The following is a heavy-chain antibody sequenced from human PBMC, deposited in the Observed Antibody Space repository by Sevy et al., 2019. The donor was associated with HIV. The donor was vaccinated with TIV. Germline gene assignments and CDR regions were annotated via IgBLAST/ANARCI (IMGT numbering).Heavy chain of an antibody. Sequence: ASVKVSCKASGYSFTGYYIHWVRQAPGQGLEWMGRINPISGGTDDSQKFQGRVTMTRDTSISTAYMEVSSMGYAETAVYYCARAPTEFWIGGMDVWGQGTTVTVSS. D-gene: IGHD3-3*01. V-gene: IGHV1-2*06. CDR1: GYSFTGYY. J-gene: IGHJ6*02. CDR3: ARAPTEFWIGGMDV. CDR2: INPISGGT.